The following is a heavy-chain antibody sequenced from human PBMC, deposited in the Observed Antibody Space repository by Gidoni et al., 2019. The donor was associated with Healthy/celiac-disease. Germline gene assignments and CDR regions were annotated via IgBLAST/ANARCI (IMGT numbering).Heavy chain of an antibody. V-gene: IGHV3-74*01. Sequence: EVQLVESGGGLVQPGGSLRLSCAASGFTFSSYWMHWVRQAPGKGLVWVSRINSDGSSTSYADSVKGRFTISRDNAKNTLYLQMNSLRAEDTAVYYCARDIYYGSGSYYDEDFGGAFDIWGQGTMVTVSS. J-gene: IGHJ3*02. CDR2: INSDGSST. D-gene: IGHD3-10*01. CDR1: GFTFSSYW. CDR3: ARDIYYGSGSYYDEDFGGAFDI.